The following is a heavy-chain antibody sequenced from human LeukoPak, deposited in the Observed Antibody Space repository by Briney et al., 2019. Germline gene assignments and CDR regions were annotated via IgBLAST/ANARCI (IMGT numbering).Heavy chain of an antibody. V-gene: IGHV3-15*01. D-gene: IGHD3-10*01. Sequence: GGSLRLSCAASGFTCSNAWMSRVRQAPGKGLEWVGRIKSKTDGGTTDYAAPVKGRFTISRDDSKNTLYLQMNSLKTEDTAVYYCTTALNYYGSGSYYKYAFDIWGQGTMVTVSS. CDR3: TTALNYYGSGSYYKYAFDI. CDR1: GFTCSNAW. CDR2: IKSKTDGGTT. J-gene: IGHJ3*02.